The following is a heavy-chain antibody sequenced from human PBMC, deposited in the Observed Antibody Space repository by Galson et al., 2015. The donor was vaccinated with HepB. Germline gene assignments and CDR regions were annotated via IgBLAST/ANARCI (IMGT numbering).Heavy chain of an antibody. V-gene: IGHV1-58*01. Sequence: SVKVSCKASGFTFTISIVQWVRQSRGQRLEWTGWIVVDSGNTNYAQKFQERVTITRDMPTSTAFMYLRGLRYGDTAVYYCATGQQYSSIWGQGTLVTVSS. CDR1: GFTFTISI. CDR2: IVVDSGNT. CDR3: ATGQQYSSI. D-gene: IGHD6-13*01. J-gene: IGHJ1*01.